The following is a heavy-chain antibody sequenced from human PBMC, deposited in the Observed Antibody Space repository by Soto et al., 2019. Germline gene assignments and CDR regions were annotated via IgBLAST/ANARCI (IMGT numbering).Heavy chain of an antibody. J-gene: IGHJ4*02. V-gene: IGHV3-23*01. CDR2: ISSSGGST. CDR3: AKEAGRDGYNVDY. CDR1: GFTFSTYA. Sequence: GGSLRLSCAASGFTFSTYAMSLVRQAPGKGLEWVSSISSSGGSTYYADSVKGRFTISRDNSKNTLYLQMNSLRAEDTAVYYCAKEAGRDGYNVDYWGQGTLVTVSS. D-gene: IGHD5-12*01.